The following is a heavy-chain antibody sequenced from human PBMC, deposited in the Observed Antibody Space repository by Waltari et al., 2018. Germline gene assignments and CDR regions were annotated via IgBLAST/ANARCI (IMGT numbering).Heavy chain of an antibody. D-gene: IGHD6-13*01. CDR2: ISWDGGST. Sequence: EVQLVESGGVVVQPGGSLRLSCAVPGFPFDDSPMHWVRQSPWKGLEWVSLISWDGGSTYYAYSVKGRFTISRDNSKNSLYLQMNSLRTEYPALYFCAKELSSCPPLGFDYWCHGTLVTVSS. CDR3: AKELSSCPPLGFDY. V-gene: IGHV3-43*01. J-gene: IGHJ4*01. CDR1: GFPFDDSP.